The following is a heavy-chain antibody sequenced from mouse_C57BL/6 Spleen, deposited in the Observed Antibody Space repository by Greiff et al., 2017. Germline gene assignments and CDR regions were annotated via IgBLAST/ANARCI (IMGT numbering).Heavy chain of an antibody. V-gene: IGHV1-82*01. CDR1: GYAFSSSW. CDR2: IYPGDGDT. D-gene: IGHD1-1*01. Sequence: QVQLKQSGPELVKPGASVKISCKASGYAFSSSWMNWVKQRPGKGLEWIGRIYPGDGDTNYNGKFKGKATLTADKSSSTAYMQLSSLTSEDSAVYFCARSGNYYGSSNAMDYWGQGTSVTVSS. CDR3: ARSGNYYGSSNAMDY. J-gene: IGHJ4*01.